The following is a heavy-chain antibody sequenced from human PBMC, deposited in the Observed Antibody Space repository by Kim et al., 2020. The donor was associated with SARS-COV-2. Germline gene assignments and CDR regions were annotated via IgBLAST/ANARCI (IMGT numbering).Heavy chain of an antibody. CDR2: INHSGST. CDR3: ARGRGPWSY. CDR1: GGSFSGYY. V-gene: IGHV4-34*01. D-gene: IGHD3-10*01. J-gene: IGHJ4*02. Sequence: SETLSLTCAVYGGSFSGYYWSWIRQPPGKGLEWIGEINHSGSTNYNPSLKSRVTISVDTSKNQFSLKLSSVTAADTAVYYCARGRGPWSYWGQGTLVTVSS.